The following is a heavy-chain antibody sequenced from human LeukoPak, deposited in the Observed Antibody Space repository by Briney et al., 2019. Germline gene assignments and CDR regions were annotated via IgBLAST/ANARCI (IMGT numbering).Heavy chain of an antibody. J-gene: IGHJ4*02. Sequence: PGGSLRLSCAASGFTFSSYFMHWARQAPGKGLEWVAVISYDGSNKYYADSVKGRFTISRDNSKNTLYLQMNSLRGDDTAVYYCARDQGSAWYGVYWGQGTLVTVSS. V-gene: IGHV3-30-3*01. CDR3: ARDQGSAWYGVY. D-gene: IGHD6-19*01. CDR1: GFTFSSYF. CDR2: ISYDGSNK.